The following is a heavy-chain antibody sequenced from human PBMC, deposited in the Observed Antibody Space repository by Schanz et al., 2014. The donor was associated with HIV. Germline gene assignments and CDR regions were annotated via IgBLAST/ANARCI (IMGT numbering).Heavy chain of an antibody. V-gene: IGHV3-15*01. D-gene: IGHD1-1*01. CDR2: IKSKIDGGPT. Sequence: EAQLVESGGGLVKPGGSLRVSCAASGFTFSHTWMSWVRQAPGKGLEWVGRIKSKIDGGPTDYGAHVKGRFTISRDDSKNTVYLPMSSLNTEDSATYFCTTDNEPYVYWGQGTLVTVSS. J-gene: IGHJ4*02. CDR3: TTDNEPYVY. CDR1: GFTFSHTW.